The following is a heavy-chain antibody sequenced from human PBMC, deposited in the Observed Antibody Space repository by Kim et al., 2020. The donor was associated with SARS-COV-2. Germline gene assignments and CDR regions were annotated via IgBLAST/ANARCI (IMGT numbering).Heavy chain of an antibody. J-gene: IGHJ3*02. CDR3: AKEKVVVVRVRTRGGAFDI. Sequence: GGSLRLSCAASGFTFDDYAMHWVRQAPGKGLEWVSGISWNSGSIGYADSVKCRFTISRDNAKNSLYLQMNSLRAEDTALYYCAKEKVVVVRVRTRGGAFDIWGQGTMVTVSS. V-gene: IGHV3-9*01. D-gene: IGHD2-21*01. CDR2: ISWNSGSI. CDR1: GFTFDDYA.